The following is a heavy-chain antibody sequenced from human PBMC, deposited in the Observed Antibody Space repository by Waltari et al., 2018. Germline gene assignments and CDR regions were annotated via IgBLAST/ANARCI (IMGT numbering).Heavy chain of an antibody. CDR2: ISGSGGST. J-gene: IGHJ4*02. CDR3: AKGQDRVGAHRPKLYFDY. CDR1: GFTFSSYA. D-gene: IGHD1-26*01. V-gene: IGHV3-23*01. Sequence: EVQLLESGGGLVQPGGSLRLSCAASGFTFSSYAMSWVRQAPGKGLEWVSAISGSGGSTYYADSVKGRFTISRDNSKNTLYLQMNSLRAEDTAVYYCAKGQDRVGAHRPKLYFDYWGQGTLVTVSS.